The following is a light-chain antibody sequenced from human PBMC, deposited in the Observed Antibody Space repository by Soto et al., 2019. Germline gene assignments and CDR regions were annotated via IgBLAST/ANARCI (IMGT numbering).Light chain of an antibody. CDR2: EVT. CDR1: SSDVGGYDY. CDR3: SSHASGSTRV. Sequence: QSVLTQPASVSGSPGQSIAISCTGTSSDVGGYDYVSWYQQQPDKAPKLMIYEVTKRPSGVSNRFSGSTSGNTASLTISGLQAEDEADYYCSSHASGSTRVFGTGTKLTVL. V-gene: IGLV2-14*01. J-gene: IGLJ1*01.